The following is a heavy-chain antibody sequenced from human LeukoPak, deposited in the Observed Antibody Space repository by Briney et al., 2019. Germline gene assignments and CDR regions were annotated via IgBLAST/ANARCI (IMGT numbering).Heavy chain of an antibody. Sequence: GASVKVSCKASGYTFTSYAMHWVRQAPGQRLEWMGWINAGNGNTKYSQKFQGRVTITRDTSASTAYMELSSLRSEDTAVYYCARTTPLKSSGWVFDYWGQGTLVTVSS. V-gene: IGHV1-3*01. CDR2: INAGNGNT. D-gene: IGHD6-19*01. CDR3: ARTTPLKSSGWVFDY. CDR1: GYTFTSYA. J-gene: IGHJ4*02.